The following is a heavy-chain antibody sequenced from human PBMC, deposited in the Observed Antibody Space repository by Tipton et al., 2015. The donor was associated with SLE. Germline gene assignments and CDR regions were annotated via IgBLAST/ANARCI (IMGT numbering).Heavy chain of an antibody. CDR1: GGSISSYY. J-gene: IGHJ4*02. D-gene: IGHD6-13*01. CDR3: ARQGIAASQGAY. V-gene: IGHV4-4*09. CDR2: IYTSGST. Sequence: TLSLTCTVSGGSISSYYWSWIRQPPGKGLEWIGYIYTSGSTNYNPSLKSRVTISVDTSKNQFSLKLSSVTAADTAVYYCARQGIAASQGAYWGQGTLVTVSS.